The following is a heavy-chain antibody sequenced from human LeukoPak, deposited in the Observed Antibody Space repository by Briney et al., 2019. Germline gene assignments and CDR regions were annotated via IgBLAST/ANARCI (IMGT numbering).Heavy chain of an antibody. D-gene: IGHD3-22*01. CDR2: IYPGDSDT. CDR3: AGTYYYDGSGFTRGAFDI. V-gene: IGHV5-51*01. Sequence: GESLKISCKGSGYSFTSYWIVWVRQMPGKGLEWMGIIYPGDSDTRYSPSFQGQVTISADKSISTAYLQWSSLKASDTAMYYCAGTYYYDGSGFTRGAFDIWGQGTMVTVSS. CDR1: GYSFTSYW. J-gene: IGHJ3*02.